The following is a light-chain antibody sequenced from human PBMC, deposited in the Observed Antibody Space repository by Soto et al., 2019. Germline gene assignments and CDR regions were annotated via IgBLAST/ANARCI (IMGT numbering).Light chain of an antibody. Sequence: QSALTQPPSVPGSPGQSVTISCTGTSTDFVSYNRVSWYQQPPGTAPKLIIYEASNRPSGVPDRFSGSKSGNTASLTISGLQAADEADYYCSLYTSENTYVFGTGTKLTIL. J-gene: IGLJ1*01. CDR1: STDFVSYNR. CDR2: EAS. V-gene: IGLV2-18*01. CDR3: SLYTSENTYV.